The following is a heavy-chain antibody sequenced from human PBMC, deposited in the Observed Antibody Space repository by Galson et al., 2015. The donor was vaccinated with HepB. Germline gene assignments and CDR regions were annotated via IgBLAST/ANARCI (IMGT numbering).Heavy chain of an antibody. Sequence: SLRLSCAASGLTFSSYSMNWVRQAPGKGLEWVSSISSSSSYIYYADSVKGRFTISRDNAKNSLYLQMNSLRAEDAAVYYCARVGLGGQLDYWGQGTLVTVSS. CDR2: ISSSSSYI. V-gene: IGHV3-21*01. D-gene: IGHD3-16*01. J-gene: IGHJ4*02. CDR1: GLTFSSYS. CDR3: ARVGLGGQLDY.